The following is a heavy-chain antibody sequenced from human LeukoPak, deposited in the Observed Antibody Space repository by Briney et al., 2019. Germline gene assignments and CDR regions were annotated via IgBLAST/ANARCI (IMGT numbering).Heavy chain of an antibody. CDR1: GFTFSSYA. Sequence: GGSLRLSCAASGFTFSSYAMSWVRQTPRKGLEWVSAISGSGGSTYYADSVKGRFTISRDNSKNTLYLQMNSLRAEDTAVYYCAKAVAGRYFDYWGQGTLVTVSS. V-gene: IGHV3-23*01. D-gene: IGHD6-19*01. J-gene: IGHJ4*02. CDR2: ISGSGGST. CDR3: AKAVAGRYFDY.